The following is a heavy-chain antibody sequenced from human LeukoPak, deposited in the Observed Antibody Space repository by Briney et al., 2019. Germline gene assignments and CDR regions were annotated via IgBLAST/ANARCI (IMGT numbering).Heavy chain of an antibody. Sequence: GGSLRLSCAASGFTFSSYGMHWVRQAPGKGLEWVSSISSSDSYIYYADSVKGRFTISRDDAKNLLYLDMNSLRAEDTAVYYCARGHTAVTRHFDFWGQGTLVTVSS. CDR2: ISSSDSYI. CDR3: ARGHTAVTRHFDF. D-gene: IGHD4-17*01. CDR1: GFTFSSYG. J-gene: IGHJ4*02. V-gene: IGHV3-21*01.